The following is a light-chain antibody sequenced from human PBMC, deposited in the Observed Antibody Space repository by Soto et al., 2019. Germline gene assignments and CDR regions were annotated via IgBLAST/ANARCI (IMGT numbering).Light chain of an antibody. Sequence: QSVLTQPPSASGTPGQRVTISCSGSSSNIGSHYVFWFQQLPGTAPKLLLYRIDQRPSGVPDRFSGSKSGTSASLAISGLRSEDEADYCCAVWDDSLSGWVFGGGTKLTVL. CDR2: RID. J-gene: IGLJ3*02. CDR3: AVWDDSLSGWV. CDR1: SSNIGSHY. V-gene: IGLV1-47*01.